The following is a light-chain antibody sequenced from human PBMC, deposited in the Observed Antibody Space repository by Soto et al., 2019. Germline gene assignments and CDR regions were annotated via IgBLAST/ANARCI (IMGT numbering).Light chain of an antibody. CDR2: GAS. Sequence: EIVLTQSPGTLSLSPGERATLSCRASQSVTRTYLAWYQQTPGQAPRLLIYGASNRATGVPDRFSGSGSGTDVTLTISGLEPEDFAVYYCQQYDRSPFTFGQGTRLEIK. CDR1: QSVTRTY. CDR3: QQYDRSPFT. J-gene: IGKJ5*01. V-gene: IGKV3-20*01.